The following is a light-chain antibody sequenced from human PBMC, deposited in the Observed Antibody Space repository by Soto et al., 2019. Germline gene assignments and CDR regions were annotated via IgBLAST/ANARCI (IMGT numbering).Light chain of an antibody. J-gene: IGLJ3*02. CDR3: SSYAGSNNLV. CDR1: SSDIGSYHL. CDR2: DVS. Sequence: QSALTQPPSASGSPGQSVTISCTGSSSDIGSYHLVSWYQQHPGKAPKLMVSDVSQRPSGVPDRFSGSKSGNTASLTVSGLQAEDEANYFCSSYAGSNNLVFGGGTKVTVL. V-gene: IGLV2-8*01.